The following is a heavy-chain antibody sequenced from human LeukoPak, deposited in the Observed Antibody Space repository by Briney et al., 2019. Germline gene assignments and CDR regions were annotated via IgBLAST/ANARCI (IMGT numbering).Heavy chain of an antibody. CDR1: SDSISRYY. CDR3: ARVGAYNWFDP. Sequence: SETLSLTCTVSSDSISRYYWSWIRQPPGKGLEWIGYIYYIGSTNYNPSLKSRVTISVDTSKNQFSLKLSSVTAADTAVYYCARVGAYNWFDPWGQGTLATVSS. J-gene: IGHJ5*02. V-gene: IGHV4-59*01. CDR2: IYYIGST. D-gene: IGHD3-10*01.